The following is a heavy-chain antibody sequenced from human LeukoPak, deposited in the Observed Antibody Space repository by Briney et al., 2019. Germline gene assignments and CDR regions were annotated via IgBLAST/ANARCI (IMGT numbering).Heavy chain of an antibody. CDR2: ISGSGGST. D-gene: IGHD4-17*01. V-gene: IGHV3-23*01. CDR1: GFTFSSYG. J-gene: IGHJ4*02. Sequence: GGSLRLSCAASGFTFSSYGMSWVRQAPGKGLEWVSAISGSGGSTYYADSVKGRFTISRDNAKNSLYLQMNSLRAEDTAVYYCARDAVTQPDDYWGQGTLVTVSS. CDR3: ARDAVTQPDDY.